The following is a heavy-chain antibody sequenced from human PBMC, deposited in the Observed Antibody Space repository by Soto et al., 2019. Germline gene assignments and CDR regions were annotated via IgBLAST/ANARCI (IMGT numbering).Heavy chain of an antibody. D-gene: IGHD4-17*01. V-gene: IGHV3-23*01. CDR3: AKVGRTVTTHGGGVDY. CDR1: GFTFSSYA. CDR2: ISGSGGST. J-gene: IGHJ4*02. Sequence: EVQLLESGGGLVQPGGSLRLSCAASGFTFSSYAMSWVRQAPGKGLEWVSAISGSGGSTYYADSVKGRFTISRDNSKNTLYLQMNSLRAEDTAVYYCAKVGRTVTTHGGGVDYWGQGTLVTVSS.